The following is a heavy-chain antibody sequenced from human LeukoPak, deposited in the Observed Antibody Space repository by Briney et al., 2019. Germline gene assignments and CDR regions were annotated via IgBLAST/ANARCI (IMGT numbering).Heavy chain of an antibody. CDR1: GGSISSFY. D-gene: IGHD3-3*01. J-gene: IGHJ4*02. V-gene: IGHV4-4*07. CDR3: ARDEIFGDDEEGSIIY. CDR2: IYTSGST. Sequence: PSETLSPTCTVSGGSISSFYWSLIRQPAGKGLEWIGRIYTSGSTNYNPSLKSRVTMSVDTSKNQFSLKLSSVTAADTAVYYCARDEIFGDDEEGSIIYWGQGTLVTVSS.